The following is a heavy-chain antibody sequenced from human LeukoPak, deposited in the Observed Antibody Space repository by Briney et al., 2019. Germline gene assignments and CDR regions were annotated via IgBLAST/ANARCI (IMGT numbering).Heavy chain of an antibody. Sequence: GASVKVSCKASGGTFSSYAISWVRQAPGQGLEWMGGIIPIFGTANYAQKFQGRVTITADESTSTAYMELRVLRYDDTAVYYCARRVGAEYFQHWGQGTLVTVSS. V-gene: IGHV1-69*13. CDR3: ARRVGAEYFQH. D-gene: IGHD1-26*01. J-gene: IGHJ1*01. CDR2: IIPIFGTA. CDR1: GGTFSSYA.